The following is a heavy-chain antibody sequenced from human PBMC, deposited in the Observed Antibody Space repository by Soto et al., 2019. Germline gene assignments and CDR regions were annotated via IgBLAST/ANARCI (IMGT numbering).Heavy chain of an antibody. V-gene: IGHV3-23*01. CDR1: GFTFSSYA. Sequence: EVQLLESGGGLVQPGGSLRLSCAASGFTFSSYAMSWVRQAPGKGLEWVSAISGSGGSTYYADSVKGRFTISRDNSKNTLYLQMYSLRAEDTAVYYYAKAWRIAVSGNFFDYWGQGTLVTVSS. D-gene: IGHD6-19*01. CDR3: AKAWRIAVSGNFFDY. CDR2: ISGSGGST. J-gene: IGHJ4*02.